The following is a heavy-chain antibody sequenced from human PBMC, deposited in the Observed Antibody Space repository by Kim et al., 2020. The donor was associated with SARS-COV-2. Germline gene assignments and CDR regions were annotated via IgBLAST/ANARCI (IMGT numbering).Heavy chain of an antibody. CDR1: GFIFTNYG. Sequence: GGSLRLSCETSGFIFTNYGLHRVRQAPGKGLEWLGVISYDGQNIYYAESVKGRFTISRDNSKTTVFLRMNGLTPEDTAVYFCAREESAVADYWGPGTLVTVSS. CDR3: AREESAVADY. CDR2: ISYDGQNI. D-gene: IGHD6-19*01. J-gene: IGHJ4*02. V-gene: IGHV3-30*03.